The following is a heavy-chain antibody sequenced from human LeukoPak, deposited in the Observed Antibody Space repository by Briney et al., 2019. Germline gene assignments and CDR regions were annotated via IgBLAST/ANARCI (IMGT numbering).Heavy chain of an antibody. CDR2: IYHSGST. CDR3: ARAPRLTTVANAAFDI. J-gene: IGHJ3*02. CDR1: GGSISSGGYS. V-gene: IGHV4-30-2*01. Sequence: SETLSLTCAVSGGSISSGGYSWSWIRQPPGKGLEWIGYIYHSGSTYYNPSLKSRVTISVDRSKNQFSLKLSSVTAADTAVYYCARAPRLTTVANAAFDIWGQGTMVTASS. D-gene: IGHD4-23*01.